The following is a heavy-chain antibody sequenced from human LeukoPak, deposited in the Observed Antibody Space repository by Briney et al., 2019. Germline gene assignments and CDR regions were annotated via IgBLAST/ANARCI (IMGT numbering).Heavy chain of an antibody. CDR1: GGSISSGSYY. Sequence: PSETLSLTCTVSGGSISSGSYYWSWIRQPPGKGLEWIGYIYYSGSTNYNPSLKSRVTISVDTSKNQFSLKLSSVTAADTAVYYCARAWEGSSWRKYYYYYYMDVWGKGTTVTVSS. V-gene: IGHV4-61*01. D-gene: IGHD6-13*01. J-gene: IGHJ6*03. CDR2: IYYSGST. CDR3: ARAWEGSSWRKYYYYYYMDV.